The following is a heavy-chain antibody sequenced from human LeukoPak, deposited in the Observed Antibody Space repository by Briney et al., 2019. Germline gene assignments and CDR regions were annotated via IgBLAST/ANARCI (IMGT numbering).Heavy chain of an antibody. CDR1: GYTFTSYY. D-gene: IGHD3-22*01. Sequence: EASVKVSCKASGYTFTSYYMHWVRQAPGQGLEWMGLINPTGGSTGYAQKFQGRVTMTRDMSTSTDYMELSSLRSEDTAVYYCARGVVAVQDAFHIWGQGTMVTVSS. J-gene: IGHJ3*02. CDR3: ARGVVAVQDAFHI. CDR2: INPTGGST. V-gene: IGHV1-46*01.